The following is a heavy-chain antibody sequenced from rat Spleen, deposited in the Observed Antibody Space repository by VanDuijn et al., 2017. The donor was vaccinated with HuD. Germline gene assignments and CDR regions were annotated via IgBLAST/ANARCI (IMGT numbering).Heavy chain of an antibody. J-gene: IGHJ2*01. CDR1: GFTFSNYG. Sequence: EVQLVESGGGLVQPGRSLKLSCAASGFTFSNYGMAWVRQAPTKGLEWVASITNSGGSTYYRDSVKGRFTISRDNAKSTLYLQMDSLRSEDTATYYCTTEASYYFDYWGQGVMVTVSS. V-gene: IGHV5-27*01. CDR3: TTEASYYFDY. CDR2: ITNSGGST.